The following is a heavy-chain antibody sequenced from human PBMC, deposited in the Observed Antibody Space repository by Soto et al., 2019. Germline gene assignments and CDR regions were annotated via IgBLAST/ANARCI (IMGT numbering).Heavy chain of an antibody. Sequence: QVQLVESGGGVVQPGRSLRLSCAASGFTFSSYAMHWVRQAPGKGLEWVAVISYDGRNKYYADSVKGRFTISRDNSKNTLYLQMNSLRAEDTAVYYCAREEATEDIVVVVAVSDAFDIWGQGTMVTVSS. D-gene: IGHD2-15*01. CDR2: ISYDGRNK. J-gene: IGHJ3*02. CDR3: AREEATEDIVVVVAVSDAFDI. V-gene: IGHV3-30*04. CDR1: GFTFSSYA.